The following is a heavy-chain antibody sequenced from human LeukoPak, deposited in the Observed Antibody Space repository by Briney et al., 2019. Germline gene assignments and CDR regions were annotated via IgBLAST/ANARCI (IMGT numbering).Heavy chain of an antibody. CDR2: ISSSGSTI. V-gene: IGHV3-48*04. Sequence: PGGSLRLSCAASGFTFSSYGMSWVRQAPGKGLEWVSYISSSGSTIYYADSVKGRFTISRDNAKNSLYLQMNSLRAEDTAVYYCARVSLAYYDFWSGYYSYAFDIWGQGTMVTVSS. J-gene: IGHJ3*02. CDR3: ARVSLAYYDFWSGYYSYAFDI. CDR1: GFTFSSYG. D-gene: IGHD3-3*01.